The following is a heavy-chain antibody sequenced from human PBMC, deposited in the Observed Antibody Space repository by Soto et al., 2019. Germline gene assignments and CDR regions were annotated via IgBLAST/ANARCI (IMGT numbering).Heavy chain of an antibody. D-gene: IGHD3-10*01. J-gene: IGHJ6*02. CDR1: GGSINRISYY. Sequence: SETLSLTCTVSGGSINRISYYWGWIRQPPGKGLEWIGSIYYSGETYYNPSLKSRVTISVDTSKNQFSLELSSVTAADAAVYYCVRASYYASSGAYYYGLDVWGQGTTVTVSS. V-gene: IGHV4-39*01. CDR2: IYYSGET. CDR3: VRASYYASSGAYYYGLDV.